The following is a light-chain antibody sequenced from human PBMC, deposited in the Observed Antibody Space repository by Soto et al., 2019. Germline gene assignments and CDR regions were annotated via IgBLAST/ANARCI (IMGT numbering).Light chain of an antibody. CDR3: QQRSNWTVMLT. CDR2: DAS. J-gene: IGKJ4*01. CDR1: QSVSSS. V-gene: IGKV3-11*01. Sequence: EIVLTQSPATLSLSPGERATLSCRASQSVSSSLAWYQQKPGQAPRLLIYDASNRATGIPARFSGSGSGTDFTLTISSLEPEDLAVDYCQQRSNWTVMLTFGGGTKVEIK.